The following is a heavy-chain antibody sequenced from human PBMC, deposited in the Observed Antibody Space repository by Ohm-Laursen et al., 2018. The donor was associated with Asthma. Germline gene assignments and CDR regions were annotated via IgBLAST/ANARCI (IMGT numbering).Heavy chain of an antibody. CDR3: ARRSSGYCSSTSCYGPYYFDY. J-gene: IGHJ4*02. CDR2: IYYSGST. D-gene: IGHD2-2*01. Sequence: SETLSLTCTVSGGSISSSSYYWGWIRQPPGKGLEWIGSIYYSGSTYYNPSLKSRVTISVDTSKNQFSLKLSSVTAADTAVYYCARRSSGYCSSTSCYGPYYFDYWGQGTLVTVSS. V-gene: IGHV4-39*01. CDR1: GGSISSSSYY.